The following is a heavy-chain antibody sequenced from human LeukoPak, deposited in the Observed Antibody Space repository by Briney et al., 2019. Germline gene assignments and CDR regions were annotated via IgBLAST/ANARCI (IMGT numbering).Heavy chain of an antibody. Sequence: SVKVSCKASGGTFSSYAISWVRQAPGQGLEWMGGIIPIFGTANYAQKFQGRVTITTDESTSTAYMELSSLRSEDTAVYYCARGQWLARHYYYMDVWGKGTTVTVSS. D-gene: IGHD6-19*01. J-gene: IGHJ6*03. V-gene: IGHV1-69*05. CDR1: GGTFSSYA. CDR3: ARGQWLARHYYYMDV. CDR2: IIPIFGTA.